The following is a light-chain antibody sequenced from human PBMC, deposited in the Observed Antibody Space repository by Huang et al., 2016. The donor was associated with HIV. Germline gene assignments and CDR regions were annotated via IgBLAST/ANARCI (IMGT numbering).Light chain of an antibody. CDR3: QQFQDVPLT. Sequence: DIQMTQSPASLSASVGNRVTITCQASQDINYYLNWYQQKPGRAPKLLIYDASTLESGVPSRFGGSGSGTEFSFTIFTLQPDDIATYYCQQFQDVPLTFGGGTKVVLK. J-gene: IGKJ4*01. V-gene: IGKV1-33*01. CDR1: QDINYY. CDR2: DAS.